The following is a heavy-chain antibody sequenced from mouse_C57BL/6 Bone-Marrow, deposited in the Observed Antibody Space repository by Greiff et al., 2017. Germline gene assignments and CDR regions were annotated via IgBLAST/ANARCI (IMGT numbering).Heavy chain of an antibody. V-gene: IGHV1-80*01. D-gene: IGHD1-1*01. Sequence: QVQLQQSGAELVKPGASVKISCKASGYAFSSYWMNWVKQRPGKGLEWIGQIYPGDGDTNYNGKFKGKATLTADKSSSTAYMQLSSLTSEDSAVYFCARLNYYGSSYGYFDVWGTGTPVTVSS. CDR2: IYPGDGDT. J-gene: IGHJ1*03. CDR1: GYAFSSYW. CDR3: ARLNYYGSSYGYFDV.